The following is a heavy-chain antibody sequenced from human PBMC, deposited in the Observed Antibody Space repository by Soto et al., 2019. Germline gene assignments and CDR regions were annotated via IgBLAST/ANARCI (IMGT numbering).Heavy chain of an antibody. Sequence: EVQLLESGGVLVQPGGSLRLSCAGSGFTFNTYGMHWVRQTPGKGLEWVSGISITGADTYYADSVKGRFTISRDNSRSTLYLQMNSLRADDTAVYYCATPDSAYGFLGAFHYWGQGTLVTVSS. V-gene: IGHV3-23*01. CDR2: ISITGADT. D-gene: IGHD5-12*01. J-gene: IGHJ4*02. CDR3: ATPDSAYGFLGAFHY. CDR1: GFTFNTYG.